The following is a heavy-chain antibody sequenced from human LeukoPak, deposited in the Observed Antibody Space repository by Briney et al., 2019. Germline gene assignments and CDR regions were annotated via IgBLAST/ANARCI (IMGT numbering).Heavy chain of an antibody. Sequence: GRSLRLSCAAPGFTFSSYGMHWVRQAPGKGLEWVAVISYDGSNKYYADSVKGRFTISRDNSKNTLYLQMNSLRAEDTAVYYCAKGLQLWAPIDYWGQGTLVTVSS. CDR3: AKGLQLWAPIDY. CDR1: GFTFSSYG. J-gene: IGHJ4*02. CDR2: ISYDGSNK. D-gene: IGHD5-18*01. V-gene: IGHV3-30*18.